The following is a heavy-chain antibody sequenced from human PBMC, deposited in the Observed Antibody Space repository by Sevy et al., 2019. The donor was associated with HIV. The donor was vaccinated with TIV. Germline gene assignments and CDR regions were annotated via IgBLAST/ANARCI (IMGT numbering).Heavy chain of an antibody. CDR1: GFTFSTYS. CDR3: ASNYYRSGSYLYYFDY. CDR2: ISSSSSYI. J-gene: IGHJ4*02. V-gene: IGHV3-21*01. Sequence: GGSLRLSCAASGFTFSTYSMNWVRQAPGKGLEWVSSISSSSSYIYYADSVKGRFTISRDNAKNSLYLQMNSLRAEDTALYYCASNYYRSGSYLYYFDYWGQGTLVTVSS. D-gene: IGHD3-10*01.